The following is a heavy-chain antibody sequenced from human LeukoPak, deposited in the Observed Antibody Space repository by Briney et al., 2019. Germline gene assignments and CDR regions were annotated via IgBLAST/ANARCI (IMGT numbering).Heavy chain of an antibody. CDR2: ISGSGGST. CDR1: GSTFSSYA. V-gene: IGHV3-23*01. Sequence: GGSLRLSCAASGSTFSSYAMSWVRQAPGKGLEWVSAISGSGGSTYYADSVKGRFTISRDNSKNTLYLQMNSLRAEDTAVYYCAKDLRIAVAGPGDPWGQGTLVTVSS. D-gene: IGHD6-19*01. J-gene: IGHJ5*02. CDR3: AKDLRIAVAGPGDP.